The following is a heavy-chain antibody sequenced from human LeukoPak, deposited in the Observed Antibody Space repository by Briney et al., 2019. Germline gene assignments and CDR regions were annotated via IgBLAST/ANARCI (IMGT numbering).Heavy chain of an antibody. Sequence: EASVKVSCKASGGTFSSYAISWVRQAPGQGLEWMGGIIPIFGTANYAQKFQGRVTITTDESTSTAYMELSSLRSEDTAVYYCARDQVRRVAVDVWGKGTTVTVSS. CDR2: IIPIFGTA. V-gene: IGHV1-69*05. CDR1: GGTFSSYA. CDR3: ARDQVRRVAVDV. J-gene: IGHJ6*04.